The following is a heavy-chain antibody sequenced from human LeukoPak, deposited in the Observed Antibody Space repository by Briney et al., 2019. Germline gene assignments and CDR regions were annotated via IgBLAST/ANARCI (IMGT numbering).Heavy chain of an antibody. CDR1: GGSIGSYY. Sequence: PSETLSLTCTVSGGSIGSYYWSWMRQPPGKGLEWIGYIYYSGGTNYNTPLKSRVTISVDTSKNQFSLKLSSVTAADTAVYYCARMVGPRYFDLWGRGTLVTVSS. CDR2: IYYSGGT. CDR3: ARMVGPRYFDL. D-gene: IGHD1-26*01. J-gene: IGHJ2*01. V-gene: IGHV4-59*08.